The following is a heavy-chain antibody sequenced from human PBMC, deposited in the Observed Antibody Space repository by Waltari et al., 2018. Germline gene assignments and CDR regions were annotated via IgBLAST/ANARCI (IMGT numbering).Heavy chain of an antibody. Sequence: EVQLVESGGGLVHPGGSLRLSCEASGFTFSTFWMQWVRHLPGKGLVWVSHIKPDGTSTDYGDSVEGRFTISRDNARNSLYLQMNSLRAEDTAVYYCAKGGRITMIVVAFDAFDIWGQGTMVTVSS. D-gene: IGHD3-22*01. CDR2: IKPDGTST. V-gene: IGHV3-74*01. CDR3: AKGGRITMIVVAFDAFDI. J-gene: IGHJ3*02. CDR1: GFTFSTFW.